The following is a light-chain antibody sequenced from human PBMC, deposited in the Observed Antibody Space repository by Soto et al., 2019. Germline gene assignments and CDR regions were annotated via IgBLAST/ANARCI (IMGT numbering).Light chain of an antibody. Sequence: QSVLTQLPSVSGAPGQRVTISCTGSSSNIGANYDVHWYQSLPGTAPKLLIYANINRPSGVPDRFSGSKSGTSASLAITGLQAEDEADYYCQSYDNSLSGSYVFGAGTKVTVL. CDR1: SSNIGANYD. V-gene: IGLV1-40*01. J-gene: IGLJ1*01. CDR3: QSYDNSLSGSYV. CDR2: ANI.